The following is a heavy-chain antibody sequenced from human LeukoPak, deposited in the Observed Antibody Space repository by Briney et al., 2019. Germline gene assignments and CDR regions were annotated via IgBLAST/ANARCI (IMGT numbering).Heavy chain of an antibody. CDR1: GFAFSSYW. CDR2: IKQDGSEK. V-gene: IGHV3-7*03. J-gene: IGHJ6*03. D-gene: IGHD6-13*01. Sequence: PGGSLRLSCAASGFAFSSYWMSWVRQAPGKGLEWVANIKQDGSEKYYVDSVKGRFTISRDNAKNSLYLQMNSLRAEDTAVYYCARSPLDSSSWYPLYYYYYMDVWGKGTTVTISS. CDR3: ARSPLDSSSWYPLYYYYYMDV.